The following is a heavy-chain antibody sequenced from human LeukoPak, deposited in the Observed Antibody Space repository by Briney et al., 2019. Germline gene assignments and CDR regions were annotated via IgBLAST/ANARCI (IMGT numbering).Heavy chain of an antibody. D-gene: IGHD3-16*01. CDR1: GFTFSESW. V-gene: IGHV3-7*01. J-gene: IGHJ6*02. CDR2: MNQDGSEK. Sequence: GGSLRLSCAASGFTFSESWMSWVRQAPGKGLVWVANMNQDGSEKDYADSVKGRFTITRDNARKSLYLQMSSLRVEDTAVYYCATYSHWVAGDVWGQGTTVTVSS. CDR3: ATYSHWVAGDV.